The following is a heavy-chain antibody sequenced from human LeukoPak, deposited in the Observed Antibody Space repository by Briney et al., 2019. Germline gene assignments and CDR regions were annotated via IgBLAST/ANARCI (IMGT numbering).Heavy chain of an antibody. Sequence: QPGGSLRLSCVVSGFTFSNYWMFWVRQVPGKGLEWVSQIYNDGATTTYADSVKGRVTISRDNAKNTLFLQMNSLRAEDTAVYFCARHYQLDYWGQGTLVTVSS. J-gene: IGHJ4*02. V-gene: IGHV3-74*01. CDR3: ARHYQLDY. CDR1: GFTFSNYW. CDR2: IYNDGATT. D-gene: IGHD1-1*01.